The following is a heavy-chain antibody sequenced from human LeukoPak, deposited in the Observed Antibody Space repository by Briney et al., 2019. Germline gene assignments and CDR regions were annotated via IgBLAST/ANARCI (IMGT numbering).Heavy chain of an antibody. J-gene: IGHJ4*02. CDR1: GGSISSYY. CDR2: ISTSGST. CDR3: ARGYYDFWSGYLDY. Sequence: SETLSLTCTVSGGSISSYYWSWIRQPAGKGLESIGHISTSGSTNYNPSLKSRVTISVDTSKNQFSLKLSSVTAADTAVYYCARGYYDFWSGYLDYWGQGTLVTVSS. D-gene: IGHD3-3*01. V-gene: IGHV4-4*07.